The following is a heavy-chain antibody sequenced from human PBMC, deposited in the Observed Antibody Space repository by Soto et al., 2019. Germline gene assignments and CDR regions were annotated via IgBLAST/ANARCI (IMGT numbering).Heavy chain of an antibody. V-gene: IGHV3-30*18. D-gene: IGHD2-2*03. CDR3: AKGNRGYCSSTSCPGPIDY. CDR2: ISYDGSNK. J-gene: IGHJ4*02. CDR1: GFTFSSYG. Sequence: GGSLRLSCAASGFTFSSYGMHWVRQAPGKGLEWVAVISYDGSNKYYADSVKGRFTISRDNSKNTLYLQMNSLRAEGTAVYYCAKGNRGYCSSTSCPGPIDYWGQGTLVTVSS.